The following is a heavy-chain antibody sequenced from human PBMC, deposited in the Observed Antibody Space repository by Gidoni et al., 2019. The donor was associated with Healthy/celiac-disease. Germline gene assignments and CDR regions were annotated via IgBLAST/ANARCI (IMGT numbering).Heavy chain of an antibody. Sequence: QVQLVESGGGVVQPGRSLRLSCAASGFTFSRYAMHWVRQAPGKGLEWVAVISYDGSNKYYADSVKGRFTISRDNSKNTLYLQMNSLRAEDTAVYYCASGGEYYDSSGYAEYFQHWGQGTLVTVSS. CDR2: ISYDGSNK. CDR1: GFTFSRYA. D-gene: IGHD3-22*01. CDR3: ASGGEYYDSSGYAEYFQH. V-gene: IGHV3-30-3*01. J-gene: IGHJ1*01.